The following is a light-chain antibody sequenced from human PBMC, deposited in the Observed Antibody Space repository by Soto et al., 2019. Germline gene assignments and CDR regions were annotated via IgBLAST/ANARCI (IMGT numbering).Light chain of an antibody. CDR2: AAS. CDR1: QSVSSY. V-gene: IGKV1-39*01. J-gene: IGKJ4*01. CDR3: QQRYSTPALT. Sequence: DIQMTQSPSSLSASVGDRVTITCRASQSVSSYLNWYQQKPGKAPKLLIYAASSLQSGVPSRFSGSGSGTDFSLTISIRQPEDFATYYCQQRYSTPALTFGGGTKVEIK.